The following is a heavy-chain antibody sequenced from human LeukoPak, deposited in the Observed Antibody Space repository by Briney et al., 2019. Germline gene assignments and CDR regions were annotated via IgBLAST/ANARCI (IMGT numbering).Heavy chain of an antibody. Sequence: SETLSPTCTVSGGSISSYYWNWIRQPPGKGLEWIGYIYYSGSTNYNPSLKSRVTISVDTSKNQFSLKLSSVTAADTAVYYCAISGRVTIFGVVPIMDVWGQGTTVTVSS. V-gene: IGHV4-59*01. CDR3: AISGRVTIFGVVPIMDV. D-gene: IGHD3-3*01. CDR1: GGSISSYY. J-gene: IGHJ6*02. CDR2: IYYSGST.